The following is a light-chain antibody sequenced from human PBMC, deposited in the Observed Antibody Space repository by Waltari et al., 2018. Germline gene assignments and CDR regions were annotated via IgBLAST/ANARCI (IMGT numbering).Light chain of an antibody. CDR3: ASYTTSSTLVV. CDR2: DVN. J-gene: IGLJ2*01. CDR1: SSDVRAYNY. Sequence: QSALTQPASVSGSPGQSIPISCPGTSSDVRAYNYSPWYQQLPGKAPKLIMYDVNNWPSGVSDRFSGSKSGNTASLTISGLQAEDEADYYCASYTTSSTLVVFGGGTRLSVL. V-gene: IGLV2-14*03.